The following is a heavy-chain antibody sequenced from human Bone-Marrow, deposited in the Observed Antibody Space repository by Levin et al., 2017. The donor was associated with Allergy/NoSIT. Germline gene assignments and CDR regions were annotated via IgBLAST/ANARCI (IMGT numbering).Heavy chain of an antibody. V-gene: IGHV3-53*01. D-gene: IGHD6-13*01. CDR2: IYSSGVT. Sequence: TGGSLRLSCAASEFTVSNNYMSWVRQAPGNGLEWVSTIYSSGVTNYADSVKGRFIISRDRSKNTLYLQMNRLRDEDTAVYYCSRKTDSNPPGAYWGQGTLVTVSS. J-gene: IGHJ4*02. CDR1: EFTVSNNY. CDR3: SRKTDSNPPGAY.